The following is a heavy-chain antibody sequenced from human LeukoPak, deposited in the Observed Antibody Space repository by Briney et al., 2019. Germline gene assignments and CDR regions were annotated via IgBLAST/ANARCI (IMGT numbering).Heavy chain of an antibody. CDR2: INHSGST. J-gene: IGHJ6*02. V-gene: IGHV4-34*01. Sequence: SETLSLTCAVYGGSFSGYYWSWIRQPPGKGLEWIGEINHSGSTNYNPSLKSRVTISVDTSKNQFSLKLSSVPAADTAVYYCARFRSAALVPAAPSLYYYYYGMDVWGQGTTVTVSS. D-gene: IGHD2-2*01. CDR1: GGSFSGYY. CDR3: ARFRSAALVPAAPSLYYYYYGMDV.